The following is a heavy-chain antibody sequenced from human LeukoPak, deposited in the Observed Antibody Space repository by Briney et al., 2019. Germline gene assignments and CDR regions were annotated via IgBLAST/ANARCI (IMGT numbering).Heavy chain of an antibody. Sequence: PGGSLGLSCAASGFTFSSYEMNWVRRAPGKGLEWVSYISSSGSTIYYADSVKGRFTISRDNAKNSLYLQMNSLRAEDTAVYYCAREVLRGFDPWGQGTLVTVSS. J-gene: IGHJ5*02. CDR3: AREVLRGFDP. CDR2: ISSSGSTI. V-gene: IGHV3-48*03. CDR1: GFTFSSYE. D-gene: IGHD4-17*01.